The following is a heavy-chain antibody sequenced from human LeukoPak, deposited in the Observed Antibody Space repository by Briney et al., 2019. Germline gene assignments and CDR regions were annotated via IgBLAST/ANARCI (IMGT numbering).Heavy chain of an antibody. J-gene: IGHJ4*02. CDR1: GSTFSDYT. V-gene: IGHV3-21*01. Sequence: GGSLTLSCPASGSTFSDYTMNWVRQAPGRGREWVSSISGGSRSIYYADSVKGRFTISRDNAKNSLYLQANSLRAEDTAVYYCARDYFYCGGDCFVDYWGQGTLVTVSS. D-gene: IGHD2-21*02. CDR3: ARDYFYCGGDCFVDY. CDR2: ISGGSRSI.